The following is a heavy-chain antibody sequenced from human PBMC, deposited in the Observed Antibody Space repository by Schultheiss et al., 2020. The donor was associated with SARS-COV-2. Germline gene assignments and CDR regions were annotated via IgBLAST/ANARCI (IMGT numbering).Heavy chain of an antibody. D-gene: IGHD4-11*01. J-gene: IGHJ5*02. Sequence: SETLSLTCTVSGGSISSYYWSWIRQPPGKGLEWIGYIYYSVSTNYNPSLKSRVTISVDTSKNQFSLKLSSVTAADTAVYYCARRKSTVTTNWFDPWGQGTLVTVSS. CDR3: ARRKSTVTTNWFDP. CDR1: GGSISSYY. V-gene: IGHV4-59*08. CDR2: IYYSVST.